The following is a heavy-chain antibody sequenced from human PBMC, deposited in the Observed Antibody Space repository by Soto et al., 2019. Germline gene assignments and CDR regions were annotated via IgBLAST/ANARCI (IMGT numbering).Heavy chain of an antibody. V-gene: IGHV4-59*08. Sequence: PSETLSLTCTVSGGSISSYYWSWIRQPPGKGPEWIGYIYYSGSTNYNPSLKSRVTISVDTSKNQFSLKLSSVTAADTAVYYCARHPLEDYDYIWGSYRRENNWFDPWGQGTLVTVSS. CDR2: IYYSGST. CDR1: GGSISSYY. D-gene: IGHD3-16*02. J-gene: IGHJ5*02. CDR3: ARHPLEDYDYIWGSYRRENNWFDP.